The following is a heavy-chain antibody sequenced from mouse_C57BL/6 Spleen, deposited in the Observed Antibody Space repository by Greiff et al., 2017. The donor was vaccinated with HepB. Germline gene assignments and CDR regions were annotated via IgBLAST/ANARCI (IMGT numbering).Heavy chain of an antibody. CDR2: INPNNGGT. CDR1: GYTFTDYN. V-gene: IGHV1-18*01. CDR3: ASLDGPYYAMDY. J-gene: IGHJ4*01. Sequence: EVQLQQPGPELVKPGASVKIPCKASGYTFTDYNMTWVKQSHGKSLEWIGDINPNNGGTIYNQKFKGKATLTVDKSSSTAYMQLRSLTSEDTAVYYCASLDGPYYAMDYWGQGTSVTVSS. D-gene: IGHD2-3*01.